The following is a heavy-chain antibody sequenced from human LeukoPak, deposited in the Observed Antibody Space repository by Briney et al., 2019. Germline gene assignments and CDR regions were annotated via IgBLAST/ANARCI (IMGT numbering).Heavy chain of an antibody. V-gene: IGHV3-74*01. J-gene: IGHJ4*02. CDR3: VRNLDFWGDSEDY. D-gene: IGHD3-3*01. Sequence: QAGGSLRLSCAASGFTFSSYWMHWVRQAPGKGLVWVSRINSDGSTTTYADSVKGRFTISGDNAKNTLYLQMNSLRAEDTAVYYCVRNLDFWGDSEDYWGQGTLVTVSS. CDR1: GFTFSSYW. CDR2: INSDGSTT.